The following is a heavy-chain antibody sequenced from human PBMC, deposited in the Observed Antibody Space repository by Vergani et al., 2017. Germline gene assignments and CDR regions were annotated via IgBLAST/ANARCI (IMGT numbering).Heavy chain of an antibody. CDR3: ARQSSPYDILTGYYLGWFDP. J-gene: IGHJ5*02. Sequence: QLQLQESGSGLVKPSQTLSLTCAVSGGSISSGGYSWSWIRQPPGKGLEWIGYIYHSGSTYYNPSLKSRVTISVDRSKNQFSLKLSSVTAADTAVYYCARQSSPYDILTGYYLGWFDPWGQGTLVTVSS. V-gene: IGHV4-30-2*01. CDR1: GGSISSGGYS. CDR2: IYHSGST. D-gene: IGHD3-9*01.